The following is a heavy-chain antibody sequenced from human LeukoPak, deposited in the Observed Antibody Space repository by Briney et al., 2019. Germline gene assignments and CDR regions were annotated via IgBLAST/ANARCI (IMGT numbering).Heavy chain of an antibody. V-gene: IGHV1-46*04. J-gene: IGHJ6*02. CDR1: GYTFTSYY. CDR2: INPSGGST. D-gene: IGHD2-21*01. CDR3: ARVWSYYNYGMDV. Sequence: ASVKVSCKASGYTFTSYYMHWVRQAPGQGLEWMGMINPSGGSTSYAQILQGRITMTRDTSTSTVYMELTSLRSEDTAVYYCARVWSYYNYGMDVWGQGTTVTVSS.